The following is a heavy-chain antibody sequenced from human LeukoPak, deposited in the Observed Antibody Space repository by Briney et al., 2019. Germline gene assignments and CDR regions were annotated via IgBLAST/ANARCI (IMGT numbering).Heavy chain of an antibody. Sequence: GGSLRLSCAASGLTFSSYSMNWVRQAPGKGLEWVSYISSSSSTIYYADSVKGRFTISRDNSKNTLYLQMSSLRAEDTAMYYCTRKRERYYDSLVDYWGQGTLVTVSS. J-gene: IGHJ4*02. CDR1: GLTFSSYS. D-gene: IGHD3-22*01. V-gene: IGHV3-48*01. CDR3: TRKRERYYDSLVDY. CDR2: ISSSSSTI.